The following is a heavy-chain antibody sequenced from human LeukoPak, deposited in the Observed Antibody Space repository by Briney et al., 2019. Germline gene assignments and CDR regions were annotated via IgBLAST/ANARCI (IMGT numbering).Heavy chain of an antibody. D-gene: IGHD5-18*01. CDR3: ARDDTAMDY. CDR1: GFTFSSYS. J-gene: IGHJ4*02. Sequence: PGGSLRLSCAASGFTFSSYSMNWVRQAPGKGLEWVSYISSSSSSIYYADSVKGRFTISRDNSKNTLYLQMNSLRAEDTAVYYCARDDTAMDYWGQGTLVTVSS. CDR2: ISSSSSSI. V-gene: IGHV3-48*01.